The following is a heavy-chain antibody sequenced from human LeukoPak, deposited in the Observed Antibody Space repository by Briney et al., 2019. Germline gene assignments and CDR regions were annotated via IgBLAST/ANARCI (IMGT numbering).Heavy chain of an antibody. V-gene: IGHV3-11*04. J-gene: IGHJ4*02. CDR1: GVTFNDSY. CDR2: MYTGGSTI. D-gene: IGHD2-15*01. Sequence: NPGGSLRLSCAASGVTFNDSYMSWIRQAPGKGLEWISFMYTGGSTIYYADSVKGRFTISRDNAKNSLHLQMNSLSAEDTAVYYCATSGGPPKGFDFWGQGTLVTVSS. CDR3: ATSGGPPKGFDF.